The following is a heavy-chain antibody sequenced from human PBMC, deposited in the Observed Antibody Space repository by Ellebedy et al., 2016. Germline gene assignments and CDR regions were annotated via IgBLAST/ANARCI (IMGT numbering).Heavy chain of an antibody. J-gene: IGHJ6*03. V-gene: IGHV4-34*01. Sequence: SETLSLTXAVYGGSFSGYYWSWIRQPPGKGLEWIGEINHSGSTNYNPSLKSRVTISVDTSKNQFSLKLSSVTAADTAVYYCARGRYCSSTSCYTGWGHYYYYYMDVWGKGTTVTVSS. CDR2: INHSGST. CDR1: GGSFSGYY. D-gene: IGHD2-2*02. CDR3: ARGRYCSSTSCYTGWGHYYYYYMDV.